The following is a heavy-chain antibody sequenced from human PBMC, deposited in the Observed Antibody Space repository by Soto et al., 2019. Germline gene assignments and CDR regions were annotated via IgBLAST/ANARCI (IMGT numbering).Heavy chain of an antibody. D-gene: IGHD2-15*01. CDR3: GSSRVGGGSLNY. CDR2: RWSDGRSK. J-gene: IGHJ4*02. V-gene: IGHV3-33*01. CDR1: GFTLSTYG. Sequence: PGGTLRLSCAASGFTLSTYGMHWVRQAPGKGLEWVSVRWSDGRSKFYACSVKGRFTISRDNSKNTLYLQMNSLRVEDAAVYDCGSSRVGGGSLNYWDQGTLVTFSS.